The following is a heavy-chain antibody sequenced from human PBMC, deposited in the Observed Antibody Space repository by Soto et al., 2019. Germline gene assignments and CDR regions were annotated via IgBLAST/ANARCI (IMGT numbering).Heavy chain of an antibody. J-gene: IGHJ4*02. CDR1: GFTFSSYA. Sequence: GGSLRLSCAASGFTFSSYAMHWVRQAPGKGLEWVAVISYDGSNKYYADSVKGRFTISRDNSKNTLYLQMNSLRAEDTAVYYCAGVDDYYDSSGGPDYWGQGTLVTVSS. V-gene: IGHV3-30-3*01. CDR3: AGVDDYYDSSGGPDY. CDR2: ISYDGSNK. D-gene: IGHD3-22*01.